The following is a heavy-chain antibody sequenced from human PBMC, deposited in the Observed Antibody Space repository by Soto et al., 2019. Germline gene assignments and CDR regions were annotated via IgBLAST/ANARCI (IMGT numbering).Heavy chain of an antibody. V-gene: IGHV3-23*01. CDR2: TSESDGST. CDR1: GFTFSTYA. CDR3: AKEVEGGWYYFDS. J-gene: IGHJ4*02. D-gene: IGHD2-15*01. Sequence: EVQLLESGGGLVQPGGSLTLSCAASGFTFSTYAMTWVRQAPGKGREWVSTTSESDGSTYYADSVKGRFTISRDNSKNTVYLPMNSLRAEDTAVYYCAKEVEGGWYYFDSWGQGTLVTVSS.